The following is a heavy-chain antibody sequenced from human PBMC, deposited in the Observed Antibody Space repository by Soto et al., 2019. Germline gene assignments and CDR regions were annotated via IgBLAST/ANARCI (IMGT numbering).Heavy chain of an antibody. J-gene: IGHJ3*02. V-gene: IGHV5-51*01. Sequence: PGESLKISCKASGYRFTNYWIGWVRQMPGKGLEGMGGIYPGDSDTRYSPSFHGQVTISADKSISTAYLQWSSLKASDTAIYYCASPDVVSTIDDGRDAFDIWGQGTMVTVSS. D-gene: IGHD5-12*01. CDR3: ASPDVVSTIDDGRDAFDI. CDR1: GYRFTNYW. CDR2: IYPGDSDT.